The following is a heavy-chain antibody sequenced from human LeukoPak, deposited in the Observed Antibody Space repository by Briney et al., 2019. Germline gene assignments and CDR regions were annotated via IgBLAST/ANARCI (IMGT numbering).Heavy chain of an antibody. V-gene: IGHV1-18*01. CDR2: ISAYNGNT. CDR1: GYTFTSYG. Sequence: ASVKVSWKASGYTFTSYGIRWVRKAPGQGLEWMGWISAYNGNTNYAKKLQGRVTMTTDTSTSTAYMELRSLRSDDTAVYYCARPFGSRRYYYYGMDVWAKGPRSPSP. J-gene: IGHJ6*02. D-gene: IGHD2-2*01. CDR3: ARPFGSRRYYYYGMDV.